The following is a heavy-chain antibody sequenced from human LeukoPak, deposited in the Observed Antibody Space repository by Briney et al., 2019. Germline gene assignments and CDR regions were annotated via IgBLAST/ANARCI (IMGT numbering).Heavy chain of an antibody. CDR3: ARRWMVRGAYYFDY. Sequence: GGSLRLSCAASGFTVSSNYMSWVRQAPGKGLEWVSVIYSGGSTYYADSVKGRFTISRDNSKNTLYPQMNSLRAEDTAVYYCARRWMVRGAYYFDYWGQGTLVTVSS. D-gene: IGHD3-10*01. J-gene: IGHJ4*02. CDR2: IYSGGST. CDR1: GFTVSSNY. V-gene: IGHV3-53*01.